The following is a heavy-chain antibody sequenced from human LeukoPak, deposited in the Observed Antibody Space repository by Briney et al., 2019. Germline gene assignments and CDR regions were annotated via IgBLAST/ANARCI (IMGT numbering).Heavy chain of an antibody. V-gene: IGHV3-30*04. Sequence: GGSLRLPCAVSGLTFSSYATHWGRQAPGKGLGGGAVISYDGSNKYYADSMKGRFTISRDNSKNPLYLQMNSLRAEDTAVYYCASATIFGVVIYYWGQGTLVTVSS. CDR3: ASATIFGVVIYY. CDR1: GLTFSSYA. J-gene: IGHJ4*02. D-gene: IGHD3-3*01. CDR2: ISYDGSNK.